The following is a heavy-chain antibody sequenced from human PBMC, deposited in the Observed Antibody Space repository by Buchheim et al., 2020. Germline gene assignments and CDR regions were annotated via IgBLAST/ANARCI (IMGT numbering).Heavy chain of an antibody. CDR3: GAEVGSREFDN. J-gene: IGHJ4*02. D-gene: IGHD2-2*01. V-gene: IGHV3-30*03. CDR1: GFTFSSHA. Sequence: QVQLVESGGGVVQPGRSLRLSCAASGFTFSSHAMHCVRQPPGKGLEWVAIISYDGSYKDYPDSVKGRFTVSRDNFQNTLFLQMNSLRAEDTAVYYCGAEVGSREFDNWGQGTL. CDR2: ISYDGSYK.